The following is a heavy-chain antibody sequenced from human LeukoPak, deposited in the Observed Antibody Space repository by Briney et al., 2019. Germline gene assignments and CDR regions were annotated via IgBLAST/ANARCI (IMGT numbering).Heavy chain of an antibody. Sequence: GGSLRLSCAASGFTFSSFGMHWVRQAPGKGLEWVSGISWNSGSTAYADSVKGRFTISRDNAKNSLYLQMNSLRTEDTALYYCAKDMGTVVVPAAMGIDYWGQGALVTDSS. D-gene: IGHD2-2*03. V-gene: IGHV3-9*01. CDR2: ISWNSGST. J-gene: IGHJ4*02. CDR3: AKDMGTVVVPAAMGIDY. CDR1: GFTFSSFG.